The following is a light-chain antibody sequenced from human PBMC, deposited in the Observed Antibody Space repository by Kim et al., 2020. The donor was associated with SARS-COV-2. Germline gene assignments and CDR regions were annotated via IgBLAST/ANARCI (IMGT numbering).Light chain of an antibody. CDR3: QVWDSSSDHPV. CDR2: YDS. J-gene: IGLJ3*02. Sequence: APGKTARITCGGNNIGSQSVNWYQQKPGQAPVLVIYYDSDRPSGIPERFSGSNSGNTATLTISRVEAGDEADYYCQVWDSSSDHPVFGGGTKVTVL. V-gene: IGLV3-21*04. CDR1: NIGSQS.